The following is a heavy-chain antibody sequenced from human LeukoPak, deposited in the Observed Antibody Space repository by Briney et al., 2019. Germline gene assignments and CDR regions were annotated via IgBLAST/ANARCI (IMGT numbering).Heavy chain of an antibody. D-gene: IGHD5-24*01. CDR3: AKDRTLEMATIPGY. CDR2: ISYDGSNK. V-gene: IGHV3-30*04. J-gene: IGHJ4*02. Sequence: PGRSLRLSCAASGFTFSSYAMHWVRQAPGKGLEWVAVISYDGSNKYYADSVKGRFTISRDNSKNTLYLQMNSLRAEDTAVYYCAKDRTLEMATIPGYWGQGTLVTVSS. CDR1: GFTFSSYA.